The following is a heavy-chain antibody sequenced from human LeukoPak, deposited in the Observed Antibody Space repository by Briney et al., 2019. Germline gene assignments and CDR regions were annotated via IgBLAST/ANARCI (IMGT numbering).Heavy chain of an antibody. CDR3: ARDGSGSPGYYMDV. D-gene: IGHD3-10*01. V-gene: IGHV5-51*01. CDR1: GHSFSNYW. J-gene: IGHJ6*03. Sequence: GESLKISCKGSGHSFSNYWIAWVRQMPGKGLEWMGSIYYGDSDTRYSPSFQGQVTISADRSISTAYLQWRSLKASDTDMYYCARDGSGSPGYYMDVWGKGTTVTVSS. CDR2: IYYGDSDT.